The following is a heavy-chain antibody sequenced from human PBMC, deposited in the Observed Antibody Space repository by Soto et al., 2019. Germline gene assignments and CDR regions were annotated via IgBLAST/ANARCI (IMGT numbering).Heavy chain of an antibody. Sequence: GGSLRLSCAASGFTFSNAWMNWVRQAPGKGLEWVGRIKSKTDGGTTDYAAPVKGRFTISRDDSKNTLYLQMNSLKTEDTAVYYCSGDETYYDILTGFYYFDYWGQGTLVTVSS. J-gene: IGHJ4*02. CDR3: SGDETYYDILTGFYYFDY. CDR1: GFTFSNAW. V-gene: IGHV3-15*07. D-gene: IGHD3-9*01. CDR2: IKSKTDGGTT.